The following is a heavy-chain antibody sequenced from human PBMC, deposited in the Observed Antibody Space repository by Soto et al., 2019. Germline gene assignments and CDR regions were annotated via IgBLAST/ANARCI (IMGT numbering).Heavy chain of an antibody. Sequence: SETLSLTCTVSGGSISSGGYYWSWIRQHPGKGLEWIGYIYYSGSTYYNPSLKSRVTISVDTSKNQFSLKLSSVTAADTAVYYCARGNNVAAEDYGMDVWGQGTTVTVSS. V-gene: IGHV4-31*03. D-gene: IGHD6-13*01. J-gene: IGHJ6*02. CDR1: GGSISSGGYY. CDR3: ARGNNVAAEDYGMDV. CDR2: IYYSGST.